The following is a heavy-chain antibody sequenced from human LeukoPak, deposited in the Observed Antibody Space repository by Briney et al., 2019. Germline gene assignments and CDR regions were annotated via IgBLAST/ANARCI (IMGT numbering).Heavy chain of an antibody. V-gene: IGHV1-69*06. CDR2: IIPIFGTA. J-gene: IGHJ5*02. D-gene: IGHD3-3*01. CDR3: ARGSRRITIFGVVTIPFDP. CDR1: GGTFSSYA. Sequence: SVKVSCKASGGTFSSYAISWVRQAPGQGLEWMGGIIPIFGTANYAQKFQGRVTITADKSTSTAYMELSSLRSEDTAVYYCARGSRRITIFGVVTIPFDPWGQGTLVTVSS.